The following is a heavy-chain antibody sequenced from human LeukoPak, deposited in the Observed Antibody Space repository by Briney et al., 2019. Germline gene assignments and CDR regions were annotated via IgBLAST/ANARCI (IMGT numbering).Heavy chain of an antibody. CDR3: ARVRATYDFWSGIDAFDI. D-gene: IGHD3-3*01. J-gene: IGHJ3*02. CDR1: GFTFSSYA. CDR2: IKQDGSEK. V-gene: IGHV3-7*01. Sequence: GGSLRLSCAASGFTFSSYAMSWVRQSPGKGLEWVANIKQDGSEKYYVDSVKGRFTISRDNAKNSLYLQMNSLRAEDTAVYYCARVRATYDFWSGIDAFDIWGQGTMVTVSS.